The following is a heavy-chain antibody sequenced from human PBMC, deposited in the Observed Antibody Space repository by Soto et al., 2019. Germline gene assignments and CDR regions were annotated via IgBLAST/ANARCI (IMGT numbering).Heavy chain of an antibody. Sequence: SETLSLTCAVYGVSFSGYYWILIRQPPGKGLEWIGEINHSGSTYYNPSLKSRVTISVDTSKNQFSLKLSSVTAADTAVYYCARAGYEVDAFDIWGQGTMVNRLL. J-gene: IGHJ3*02. CDR1: GVSFSGYY. D-gene: IGHD5-12*01. V-gene: IGHV4-34*01. CDR3: ARAGYEVDAFDI. CDR2: INHSGST.